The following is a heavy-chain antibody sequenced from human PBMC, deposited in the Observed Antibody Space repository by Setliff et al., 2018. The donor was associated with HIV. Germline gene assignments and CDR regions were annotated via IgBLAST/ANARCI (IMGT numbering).Heavy chain of an antibody. D-gene: IGHD3-10*01. J-gene: IGHJ5*02. Sequence: PSETLSLTCTISGGSFGVYHWSWIRQSAGRGLEWIGRIASSGTTDYKPSLKGRVAISVDTSRNQFSLRVTSVTAADTAVYFCARDRHSSGLGSYGPWGPGILVTAPQ. CDR1: GGSFGVYH. CDR2: IASSGTT. CDR3: ARDRHSSGLGSYGP. V-gene: IGHV4-4*07.